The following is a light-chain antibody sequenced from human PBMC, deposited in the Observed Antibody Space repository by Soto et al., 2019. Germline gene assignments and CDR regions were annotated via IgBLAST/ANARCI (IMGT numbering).Light chain of an antibody. CDR1: QGISSD. V-gene: IGKV1D-8*01. CDR2: HAS. J-gene: IGKJ1*01. CDR3: QQYYSFPPT. Sequence: VILMTQPASLLSASTGDRVTVXCRMSQGISSDLAWYQQTAGEAREHLIYHASTLQAGRPSRFSGSGSATDFTPTISCRQSEDFATYYCQQYYSFPPTFGQGTKVDIK.